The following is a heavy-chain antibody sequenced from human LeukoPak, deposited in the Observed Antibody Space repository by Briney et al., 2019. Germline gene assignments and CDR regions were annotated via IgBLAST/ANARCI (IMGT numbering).Heavy chain of an antibody. CDR1: GFTFSSYE. D-gene: IGHD2-21*02. Sequence: GGSLRLSCAASGFTFSSYEMNWVRQAPGKGLEWVSYISSSGSTIYYADSVKGRFTISRDNAKNSLYLQMNSLRAEDTAVYYCARDYCGGDCESPYNWFDPWGQGTLVTVSS. CDR2: ISSSGSTI. V-gene: IGHV3-48*03. J-gene: IGHJ5*02. CDR3: ARDYCGGDCESPYNWFDP.